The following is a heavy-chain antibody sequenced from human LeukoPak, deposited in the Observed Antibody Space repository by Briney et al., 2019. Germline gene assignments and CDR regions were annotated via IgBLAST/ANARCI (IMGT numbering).Heavy chain of an antibody. D-gene: IGHD3-10*01. Sequence: SETLSLTCTVSGDSVSSSNCYWGWIRQPPGKGLEWIGSIYFSGGTYYNASLKSRVTISVDTSKNQFSLKLSSVTAADTAVYYCARQTGSGLFSLPGGQGTLVTVSS. CDR3: ARQTGSGLFSLP. J-gene: IGHJ4*02. CDR2: IYFSGGT. V-gene: IGHV4-39*01. CDR1: GDSVSSSNCY.